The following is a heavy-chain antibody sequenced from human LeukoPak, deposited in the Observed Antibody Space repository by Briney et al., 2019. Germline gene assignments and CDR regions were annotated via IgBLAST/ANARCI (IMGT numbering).Heavy chain of an antibody. Sequence: GASVKVSCKASGYTFTSYGIRWVRQAPGQGLEWMGWISAYNGNTNYAQKLQGRVTMTTDTSTSTAYMELRSLRSDDTAVYYCARATYYYGSGSHYGMDVWGQGTTVTVSS. CDR3: ARATYYYGSGSHYGMDV. D-gene: IGHD3-10*01. J-gene: IGHJ6*02. V-gene: IGHV1-18*01. CDR2: ISAYNGNT. CDR1: GYTFTSYG.